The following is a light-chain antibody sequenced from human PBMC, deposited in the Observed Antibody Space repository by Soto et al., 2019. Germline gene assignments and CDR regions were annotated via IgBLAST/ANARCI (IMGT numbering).Light chain of an antibody. Sequence: QAVVTQPPSVSGAPGQRVTISCTGSSSNIVAIYDVHWYQQLPGTAPKLLIYGNTNRPSGVPDRFSGSKSGTSASLAITGLQAEDEADYYFQSYDSSLSGWVFGGGTKLTVL. CDR1: SSNIVAIYD. J-gene: IGLJ3*02. V-gene: IGLV1-40*01. CDR3: QSYDSSLSGWV. CDR2: GNT.